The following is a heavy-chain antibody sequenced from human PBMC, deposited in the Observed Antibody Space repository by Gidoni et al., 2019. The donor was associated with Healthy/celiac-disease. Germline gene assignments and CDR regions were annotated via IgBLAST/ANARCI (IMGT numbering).Heavy chain of an antibody. J-gene: IGHJ4*02. CDR2: IHWDDVK. D-gene: IGHD2-15*01. CDR3: AHRDATGLFDA. CDR1: GFPLSTHGAG. Sequence: TFNESGPTLVNPTQPLTLTCTFSGFPLSTHGAGVGWLRQPPGKALEWLALIHWDDVKRDSPSLKSRLTITKDTSNNQVVLTMTNMEPVDTATYYCAHRDATGLFDAWGQGTLVTVSS. V-gene: IGHV2-5*02.